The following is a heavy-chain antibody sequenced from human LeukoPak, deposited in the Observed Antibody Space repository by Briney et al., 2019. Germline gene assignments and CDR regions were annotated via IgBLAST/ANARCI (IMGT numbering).Heavy chain of an antibody. V-gene: IGHV3-21*01. J-gene: IGHJ4*02. D-gene: IGHD3-9*01. CDR1: GFTFSSYS. Sequence: GGSLRLSCAASGFTFSSYSMNWVRQAPGKGLEWVSSISSSSSYIYYADSVKGRFTISRDNAKNSLYLQMNSLRAEDTAVYYCASGDYYDILTGYYNPLYWGQGTLVTVSS. CDR2: ISSSSSYI. CDR3: ASGDYYDILTGYYNPLY.